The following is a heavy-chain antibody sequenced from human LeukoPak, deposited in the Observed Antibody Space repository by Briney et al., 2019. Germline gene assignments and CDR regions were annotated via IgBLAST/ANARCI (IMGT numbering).Heavy chain of an antibody. CDR2: ISSSSSYI. CDR3: ARGESGSYTVDY. CDR1: GFTFSSYS. J-gene: IGHJ4*02. D-gene: IGHD1-26*01. Sequence: GGSLRLSCAASGFTFSSYSMNWVRQAPGKGLEWVSSISSSSSYIYYADSVKGRFTISRDNAKNSLYLQINSLRAEDTAVYYCARGESGSYTVDYWGQGTLVTVSS. V-gene: IGHV3-21*01.